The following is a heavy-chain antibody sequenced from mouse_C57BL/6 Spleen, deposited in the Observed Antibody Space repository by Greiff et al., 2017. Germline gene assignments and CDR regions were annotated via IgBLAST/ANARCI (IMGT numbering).Heavy chain of an antibody. CDR1: GFTFSDYG. CDR2: ISSGSSTI. CDR3: ARGGYGNHFDY. V-gene: IGHV5-17*01. Sequence: EVKLMESGGGLVKPGGSLKLSCAASGFTFSDYGMHWVRQAPEKGLEWVAYISSGSSTIYYADTVKGRFTISRDNAKNTLFLQMTSLRSEDTAMYYCARGGYGNHFDYWGQGTTLTVSS. D-gene: IGHD2-10*02. J-gene: IGHJ2*01.